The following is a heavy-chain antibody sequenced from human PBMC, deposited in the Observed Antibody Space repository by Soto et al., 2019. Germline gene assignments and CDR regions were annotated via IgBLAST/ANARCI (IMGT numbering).Heavy chain of an antibody. D-gene: IGHD3-3*01. J-gene: IGHJ5*02. Sequence: ASVKVSCKASGYTFTSYYMHWVRQAPGQGLEWMGIINPSGGSTSYAQKFQGRVTMTRDTSTSTVYMELSSLRSEDTAVYYCARDGGPLWSGLPSNWFDPWGQGTLVTVSS. CDR3: ARDGGPLWSGLPSNWFDP. CDR2: INPSGGST. CDR1: GYTFTSYY. V-gene: IGHV1-46*01.